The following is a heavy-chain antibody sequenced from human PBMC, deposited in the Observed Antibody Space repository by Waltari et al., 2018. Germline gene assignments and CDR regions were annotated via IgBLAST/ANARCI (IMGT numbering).Heavy chain of an antibody. Sequence: QLQLQESGPGLVKPSETLSLTCTVSGGSISRSSYYWGWIRQPPGKGLEWIGSIYYSGSTYYNPSLKSRVTISVDTSKNRFSLKLSSVTAADTAVYYGARGSRLGYCTNGVCLSPVRKWGQGTLVTVSS. CDR1: GGSISRSSYY. V-gene: IGHV4-39*07. D-gene: IGHD2-8*01. J-gene: IGHJ4*02. CDR3: ARGSRLGYCTNGVCLSPVRK. CDR2: IYYSGST.